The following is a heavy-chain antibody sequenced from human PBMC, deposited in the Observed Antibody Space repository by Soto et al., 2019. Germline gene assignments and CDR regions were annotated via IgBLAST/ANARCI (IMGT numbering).Heavy chain of an antibody. CDR2: ISGSGIDI. D-gene: IGHD1-1*01. J-gene: IGHJ4*01. CDR3: AREGVTKYTDYYFAL. V-gene: IGHV3-21*01. Sequence: PGGSLRLSCAASGFAFYYYNMHCVRQAPGRGLEWVASISGSGIDIHFTDSVKGRFTISRDNSKTSLYLQMDSLRPEDTAIYYCAREGVTKYTDYYFALGGHGSLVTVSS. CDR1: GFAFYYYN.